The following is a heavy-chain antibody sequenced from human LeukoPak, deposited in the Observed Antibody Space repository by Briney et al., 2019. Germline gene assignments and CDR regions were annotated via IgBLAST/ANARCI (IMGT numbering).Heavy chain of an antibody. CDR3: AKAPMRTCSGAYCYPFDY. Sequence: GGTLRLSCAAPGFTFSSYGMSWVRQAPGKGLEWVSALSVSGKTYHSDYVKGRFTISRENSKNKLYFKMNTLRLEDATLYYFAKAPMRTCSGAYCYPFDYWGKGTLVTVSS. V-gene: IGHV3-23*01. D-gene: IGHD2-21*01. CDR2: LSVSGKT. CDR1: GFTFSSYG. J-gene: IGHJ4*02.